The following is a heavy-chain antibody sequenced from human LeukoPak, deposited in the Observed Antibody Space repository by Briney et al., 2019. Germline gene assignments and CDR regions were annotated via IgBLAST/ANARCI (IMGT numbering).Heavy chain of an antibody. CDR2: VHYRGST. V-gene: IGHV4-59*08. CDR3: ARGTDFQR. CDR1: GGSNGGFY. Sequence: PSVTVSLTRTGCGGSNGGFYWRWLPQPPGKGLEWIGYVHYRGSTIYNPSLKSRVTILLDTPNKQFALRLTSVTAADTAVYYCARGTDFQRWGQGTLVTVSS. J-gene: IGHJ1*01.